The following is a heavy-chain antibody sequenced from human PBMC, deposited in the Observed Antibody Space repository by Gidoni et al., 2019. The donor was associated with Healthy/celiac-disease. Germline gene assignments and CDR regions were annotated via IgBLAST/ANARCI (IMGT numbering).Heavy chain of an antibody. V-gene: IGHV3-23*01. D-gene: IGHD3-22*01. J-gene: IGHJ4*02. Sequence: EVQLLESGGGLVQPGGSLRLSCAASGFPFRSYAMSWVRQPPGKGLEWVSAISGSGGSTYYADSVKGRFTISRDNSKNTLYLQMNSLRAEDTAVYYCAKPPTSGYYRYYFDYWGQGTLVTVSS. CDR1: GFPFRSYA. CDR3: AKPPTSGYYRYYFDY. CDR2: ISGSGGST.